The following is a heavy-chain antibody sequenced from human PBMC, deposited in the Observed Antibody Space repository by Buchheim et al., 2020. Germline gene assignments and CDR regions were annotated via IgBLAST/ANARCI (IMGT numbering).Heavy chain of an antibody. J-gene: IGHJ4*02. CDR2: LNHSGST. Sequence: QVQLQQWGAGLLKPSETLSLTCAVYGGSFSGYYWSWIRQPPGKGLEWIGELNHSGSTNYNPSLKSRVTISVDTSKNQFSLKLSSVTAADTAVYYCARGSMGYDFWSGYSFDYWGQGTL. CDR1: GGSFSGYY. D-gene: IGHD3-3*01. CDR3: ARGSMGYDFWSGYSFDY. V-gene: IGHV4-34*01.